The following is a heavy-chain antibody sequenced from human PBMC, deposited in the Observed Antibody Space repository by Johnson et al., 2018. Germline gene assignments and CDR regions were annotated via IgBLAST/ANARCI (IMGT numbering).Heavy chain of an antibody. CDR3: AKDPGSAVVTNYGMDV. CDR1: GFTFSSYG. CDR2: ISYDGSNK. D-gene: IGHD5-18*01. V-gene: IGHV3-30*18. Sequence: VQLVESGGGVVQPGRSLRLSCAASGFTFSSYGMHWVRQAPGKGLEWVAVISYDGSNKYYADSVKGRFTISRDNSRNTLYLKMNSLRAEDTAVYYCAKDPGSAVVTNYGMDVWGQGTTVTVSS. J-gene: IGHJ6*02.